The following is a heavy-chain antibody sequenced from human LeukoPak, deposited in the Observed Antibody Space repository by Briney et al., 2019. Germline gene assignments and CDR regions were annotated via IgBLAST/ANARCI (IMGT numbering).Heavy chain of an antibody. CDR2: IYSSGRT. Sequence: PSQTLSLTCNVSGGSISSGNYYWSWTRQPAGKGLEWIGRIYSSGRTNYNPSLKSRVTISVDTSKNQFSLNLSSVTATDTAVYYCARDVHTSDWTKFDYWGQGTLVTVSS. V-gene: IGHV4-61*02. CDR1: GGSISSGNYY. J-gene: IGHJ4*02. CDR3: ARDVHTSDWTKFDY. D-gene: IGHD6-19*01.